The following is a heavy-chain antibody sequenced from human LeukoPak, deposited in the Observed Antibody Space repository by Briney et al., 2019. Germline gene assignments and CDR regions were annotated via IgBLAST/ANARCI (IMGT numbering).Heavy chain of an antibody. CDR3: AKMGDFGGNTRYFQQ. D-gene: IGHD4-23*01. CDR1: GFTFSSYA. CDR2: IGDNGYAT. V-gene: IGHV3-23*01. Sequence: GGSLRLSCIASGFTFSSYAMYWVRQSPGKGLEWVSGIGDNGYATGYSDYVRGRFTISRDNSRNTVYLQLNSLRAEDTGLYFCAKMGDFGGNTRYFQQWGQGTLVTVSS. J-gene: IGHJ1*01.